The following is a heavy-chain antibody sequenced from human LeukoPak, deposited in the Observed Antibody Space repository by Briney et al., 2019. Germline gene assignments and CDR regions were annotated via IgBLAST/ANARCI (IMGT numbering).Heavy chain of an antibody. CDR2: IQNSGTT. D-gene: IGHD6-19*01. Sequence: SETLSLTCAVSDYSIRSGYYWGWIRQPPGKGLEWIASIQNSGTTYFNPSLKSRVTISVDMSTNQFSLKLTSVTAAGTAVYYCAGWAVTGITYWGQGALVTVSS. CDR3: AGWAVTGITY. V-gene: IGHV4-38-2*01. J-gene: IGHJ4*02. CDR1: DYSIRSGYY.